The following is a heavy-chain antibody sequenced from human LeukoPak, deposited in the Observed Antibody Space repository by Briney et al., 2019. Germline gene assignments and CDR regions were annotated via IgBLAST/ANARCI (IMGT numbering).Heavy chain of an antibody. CDR2: IYYSGST. Sequence: PSETLSLTCTVSGGSVGSGTYYWSWIRQPPGKGLEWIGYIYYSGSTNYNPSLKSRVTISADTSKNQFSLKLSSVTAADTAVYYCARDGDYWGQGTLVTVSS. CDR1: GGSVGSGTYY. J-gene: IGHJ4*02. V-gene: IGHV4-61*01. CDR3: ARDGDY.